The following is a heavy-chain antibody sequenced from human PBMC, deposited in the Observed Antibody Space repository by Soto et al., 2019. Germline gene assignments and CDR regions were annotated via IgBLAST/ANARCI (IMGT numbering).Heavy chain of an antibody. D-gene: IGHD5-18*01. CDR3: AKGDQRYSYGNEFDY. CDR1: GFTFSSYG. CDR2: ISYDGSNK. J-gene: IGHJ4*02. V-gene: IGHV3-30*18. Sequence: PGGSLRLSCAASGFTFSSYGMHWVRQAPGKGLEWVAVISYDGSNKYYADSVKGRFTISRDNSKNTLYLQMNSLRAEDTAVYYCAKGDQRYSYGNEFDYWGQGTLVTVSS.